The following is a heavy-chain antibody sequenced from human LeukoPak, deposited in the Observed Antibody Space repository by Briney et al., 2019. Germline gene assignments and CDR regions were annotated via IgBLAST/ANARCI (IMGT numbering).Heavy chain of an antibody. Sequence: GSLRLSCAASGFTFSSYGMHWVRQAPGKGLEWVAVISYDGSNKYYADSVKGRFTISRDNSKNTLYLQMNSLRAEDTAVYYCAKDRGPRASWYKVFLDYWGQGTLVTVSS. J-gene: IGHJ4*02. D-gene: IGHD2-2*02. CDR1: GFTFSSYG. CDR3: AKDRGPRASWYKVFLDY. CDR2: ISYDGSNK. V-gene: IGHV3-30*18.